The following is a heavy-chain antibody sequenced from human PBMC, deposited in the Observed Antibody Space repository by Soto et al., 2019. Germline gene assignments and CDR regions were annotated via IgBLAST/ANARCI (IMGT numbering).Heavy chain of an antibody. V-gene: IGHV3-33*01. CDR2: IWYDGSNR. Sequence: LSGAAAEVMISNYGVRWVRQTPGKGLEWVAVIWYDGSNRHYADSVKGRFTISRDNSKNMVYLQMNSLRVDDTAVYYCARDRSTVRDYGDGWGQGALVTV. CDR3: ARDRSTVRDYGDG. D-gene: IGHD4-4*01. J-gene: IGHJ4*02. CDR1: EVMISNYG.